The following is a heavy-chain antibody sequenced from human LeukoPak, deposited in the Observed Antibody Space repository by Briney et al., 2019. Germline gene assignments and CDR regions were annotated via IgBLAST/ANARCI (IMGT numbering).Heavy chain of an antibody. D-gene: IGHD3-22*01. J-gene: IGHJ6*02. CDR2: IKEDGSEK. Sequence: GGSLRLSCAASGFNFSSHWMSWVRQAPGKGLEWVANIKEDGSEKYYVDSVKGRFTISRDNAKNSLYLQMNSLRAEDTAAYYCARPYYDSSGYLGGMDVWGQGTTVTVSS. CDR1: GFNFSSHW. CDR3: ARPYYDSSGYLGGMDV. V-gene: IGHV3-7*01.